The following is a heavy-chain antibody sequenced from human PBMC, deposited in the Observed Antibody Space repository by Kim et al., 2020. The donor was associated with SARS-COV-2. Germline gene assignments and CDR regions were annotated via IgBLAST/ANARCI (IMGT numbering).Heavy chain of an antibody. D-gene: IGHD4-4*01. Sequence: GGSLRLSCAASGFTFSNSAMHWVRQPPGKGLEWVAVTSYDGSNKYYVDSVKGRFTISRDNSKNALYLQMNSLRAEDTAVYYCAKDPGGNYVFSAFDIWGQGTMVTVSS. CDR1: GFTFSNSA. CDR3: AKDPGGNYVFSAFDI. V-gene: IGHV3-30*18. J-gene: IGHJ3*02. CDR2: TSYDGSNK.